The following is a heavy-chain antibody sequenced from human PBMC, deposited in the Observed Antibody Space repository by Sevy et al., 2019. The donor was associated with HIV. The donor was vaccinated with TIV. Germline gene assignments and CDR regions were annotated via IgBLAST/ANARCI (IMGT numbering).Heavy chain of an antibody. CDR2: VSGSSNYL. D-gene: IGHD1-26*01. V-gene: IGHV3-21*06. Sequence: GGSLRLSCAASGFTFIRYNMNWVRQAPGKGLEWVSSVSGSSNYLYYAESLKGRFIISRDNAKDTLYLQMNSLRADDTAVYYCARGPPDGSYDYFDYWGQGTLVNVSS. CDR1: GFTFIRYN. J-gene: IGHJ4*02. CDR3: ARGPPDGSYDYFDY.